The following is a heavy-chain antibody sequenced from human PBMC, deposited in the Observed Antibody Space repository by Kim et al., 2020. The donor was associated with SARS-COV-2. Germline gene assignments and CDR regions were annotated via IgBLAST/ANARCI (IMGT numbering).Heavy chain of an antibody. Sequence: SETLSLTCTVSGGSISSYYWSWIRQPAGKGLEWIGRIYTSGSTNYNPSLKSRVTMSVDTSKNQFSLKLSSVTAADTAVYYCARDHTVVTPCWFDPWGQGTLVTVSS. D-gene: IGHD2-21*02. CDR1: GGSISSYY. CDR2: IYTSGST. J-gene: IGHJ5*02. CDR3: ARDHTVVTPCWFDP. V-gene: IGHV4-4*07.